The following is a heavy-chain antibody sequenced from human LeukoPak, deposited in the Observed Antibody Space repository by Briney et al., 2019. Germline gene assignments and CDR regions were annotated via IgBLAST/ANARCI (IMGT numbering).Heavy chain of an antibody. J-gene: IGHJ6*03. CDR3: ARVYYDSRCPHYYYYYMDV. V-gene: IGHV5-51*01. D-gene: IGHD3-22*01. CDR1: GYILNSYW. Sequence: GESLKIYCKGSGYILNSYWIGLVRQMPGKGLEWMGIIYPDYSDTRYSPSFQGQVTISDDKSISTAYLKWGSLKASDTAMYYWARVYYDSRCPHYYYYYMDVWGKGTTVTVSS. CDR2: IYPDYSDT.